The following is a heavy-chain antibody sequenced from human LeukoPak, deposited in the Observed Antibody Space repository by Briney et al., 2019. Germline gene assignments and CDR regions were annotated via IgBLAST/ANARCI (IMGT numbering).Heavy chain of an antibody. V-gene: IGHV1-2*06. Sequence: PGASVKVSCKASGYTFTGYYMHWVRQAPGQGLEWMGRINPNSGGTNYAQKFQGRVTITADTSTDTAYMELSSLRSEDTAVYYCATRYYCSSTSCPYWGQGTLVTVSS. J-gene: IGHJ4*02. CDR1: GYTFTGYY. D-gene: IGHD2-2*01. CDR3: ATRYYCSSTSCPY. CDR2: INPNSGGT.